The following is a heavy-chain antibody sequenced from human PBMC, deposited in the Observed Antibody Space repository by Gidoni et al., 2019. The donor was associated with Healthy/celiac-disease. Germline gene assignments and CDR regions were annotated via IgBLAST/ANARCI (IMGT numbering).Heavy chain of an antibody. CDR3: AKGGQWLFYYFDY. CDR2: ISGSGGST. V-gene: IGHV3-23*01. Sequence: EVQLLESGGGLVQPGGSLSLSCAASGFPFSSYAMSWVRQAPGKGLEWVSAISGSGGSTYYADSVKGRFTISRDNSKNTLYLQMNSLRAEDTAVYYCAKGGQWLFYYFDYWGQGTLVTVSS. CDR1: GFPFSSYA. D-gene: IGHD6-19*01. J-gene: IGHJ4*02.